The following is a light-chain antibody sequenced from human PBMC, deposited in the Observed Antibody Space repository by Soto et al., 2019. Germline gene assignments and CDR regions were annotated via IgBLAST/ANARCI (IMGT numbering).Light chain of an antibody. CDR2: SNN. J-gene: IGLJ3*02. CDR1: SSNIGTNT. CDR3: AAWDDSVTGWV. V-gene: IGLV1-44*01. Sequence: QSVLTQPPSASETPGQRVTLSCSGSSSNIGTNTVNWYQQLPGTAPKLVIYSNNQRPSGVPDRISGSKSGTSASLAISGLQSEDEADYYCAAWDDSVTGWVLGGGTKLTVL.